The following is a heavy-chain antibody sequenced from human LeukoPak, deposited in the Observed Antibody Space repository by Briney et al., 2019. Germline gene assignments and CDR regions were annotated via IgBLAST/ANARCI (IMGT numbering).Heavy chain of an antibody. CDR2: INHSGST. CDR3: ALKSATWFDP. V-gene: IGHV4-34*01. Sequence: SETLSLTCAVYGGSFSGYYWSWIRQPPGKGLEWIGEINHSGSTNYNPSLKSRVTISVDTSKNQFSLKLSSVTAADTAVNYCALKSATWFDPWGQGTLVTVSS. CDR1: GGSFSGYY. J-gene: IGHJ5*02.